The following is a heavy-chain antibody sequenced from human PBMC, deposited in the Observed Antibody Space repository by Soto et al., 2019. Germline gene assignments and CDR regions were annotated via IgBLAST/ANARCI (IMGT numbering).Heavy chain of an antibody. CDR3: AIDRKAAGSDY. J-gene: IGHJ4*02. D-gene: IGHD6-25*01. CDR1: GFTCSDFY. Sequence: QVQLVESGGGLVKPGGSLRLSCAASGFTCSDFYMSWIRQAPGKGLEWISYISSGSTNIFYADSVKVRFTVSRDNAKNSVYLQMDRLRAEDTAVYYCAIDRKAAGSDYWGQGTLVTVSS. V-gene: IGHV3-11*01. CDR2: ISSGSTNI.